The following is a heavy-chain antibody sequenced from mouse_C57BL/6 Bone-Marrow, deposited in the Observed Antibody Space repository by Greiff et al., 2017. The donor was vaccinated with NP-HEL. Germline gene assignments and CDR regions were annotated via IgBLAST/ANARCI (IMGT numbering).Heavy chain of an antibody. V-gene: IGHV14-4*01. CDR2: IDPENGDT. CDR1: GFHIKDDY. CDR3: TTWGGYAMDY. J-gene: IGHJ4*01. Sequence: VQLQQSGAELVRPGASVKLSCTASGFHIKDDYMHWVKQRPEQGLEWIGWIDPENGDTEYASKFQGKATITADTSSNTAYLQLSSLTSEDTAVYYCTTWGGYAMDYWGQGTSVTVSS.